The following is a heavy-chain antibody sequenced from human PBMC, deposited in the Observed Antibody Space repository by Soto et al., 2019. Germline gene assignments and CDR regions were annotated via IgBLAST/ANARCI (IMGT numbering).Heavy chain of an antibody. CDR2: ISWNSGSI. Sequence: GGSLRLSCAASGFTFDDYAMHWVRQAPGKGLEWVSGISWNSGSIGYADSVKGRFTISRDNAKNSLYLQMNSLRAEDTALYSCAKSRAARPENAFDIWGQGTRVTVSS. J-gene: IGHJ3*02. V-gene: IGHV3-9*01. D-gene: IGHD6-6*01. CDR3: AKSRAARPENAFDI. CDR1: GFTFDDYA.